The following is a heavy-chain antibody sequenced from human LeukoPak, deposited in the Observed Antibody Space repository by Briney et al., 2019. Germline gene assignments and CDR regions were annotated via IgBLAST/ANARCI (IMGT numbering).Heavy chain of an antibody. CDR2: IYYSGST. V-gene: IGHV4-59*01. CDR1: GGSISSYY. Sequence: SETLSLTCTVSGGSISSYYWSWIRQPPGKGLEWIGYIYYSGSTNYNPSLKSRVTISVDTSKNQFSLKLSSVTAADTAVYYCARYSSGRGGSFDPWGQGTLVTVSS. J-gene: IGHJ5*02. CDR3: ARYSSGRGGSFDP. D-gene: IGHD6-19*01.